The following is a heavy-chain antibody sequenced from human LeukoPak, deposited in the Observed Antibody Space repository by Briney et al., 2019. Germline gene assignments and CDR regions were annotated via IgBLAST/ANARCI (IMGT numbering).Heavy chain of an antibody. Sequence: SETLSLTCTVSGGSISSSSYYWGWIRQPPGKGLEWIGSIYYSGSTYYNPSLKSRVTISVDTSKNQFSLKLSSVTAADTAVYYCASGQWLFDYWGQGTLVTVSS. CDR2: IYYSGST. D-gene: IGHD6-19*01. CDR1: GGSISSSSYY. V-gene: IGHV4-39*07. J-gene: IGHJ4*02. CDR3: ASGQWLFDY.